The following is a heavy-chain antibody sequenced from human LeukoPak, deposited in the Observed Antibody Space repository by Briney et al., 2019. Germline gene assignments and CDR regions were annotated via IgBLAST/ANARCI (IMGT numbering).Heavy chain of an antibody. D-gene: IGHD2-8*01. Sequence: ASVKVSCKASGYTFTGYYMHWVRQAPGQGLEWMGWINPNSGGTNYAQKFQGRVTMTRDTSISTAYMELSRLRSDDTAVYYCARGEYCTNGVCYWEVAFDIWGQGTMVTVSS. V-gene: IGHV1-2*02. CDR1: GYTFTGYY. CDR3: ARGEYCTNGVCYWEVAFDI. J-gene: IGHJ3*02. CDR2: INPNSGGT.